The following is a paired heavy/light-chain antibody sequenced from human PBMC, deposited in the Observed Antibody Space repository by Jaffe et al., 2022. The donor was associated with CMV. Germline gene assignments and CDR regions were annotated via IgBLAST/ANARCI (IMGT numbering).Heavy chain of an antibody. Sequence: QVQLQESGPGLVKPSETLSLTCTVSGGSISSYYWSWIRQPAGKGLEWIGRIYTSGSTNYNPSLKSRVTMSVDTSKNQFSLKLSSVTAADTAVYYCARVEGRNDYGDYVGWFDPWGQGTLVTVSS. D-gene: IGHD4-17*01. CDR3: ARVEGRNDYGDYVGWFDP. CDR1: GGSISSYY. CDR2: IYTSGST. V-gene: IGHV4-4*07. J-gene: IGHJ5*02.
Light chain of an antibody. V-gene: IGLV9-49*01. J-gene: IGLJ3*02. CDR1: SGYSNYK. CDR2: VGTGGIVG. Sequence: QPVLTQPPSASASLGASVTLTCTLSSGYSNYKVDWYQQRPGKGPRFVMRVGTGGIVGSKGDGIPDRFSVLGSGLNRYLTIKNIQEEDESDYHCGADHGSGSNFAHWVFGGGTKLTVL. CDR3: GADHGSGSNFAHWV.